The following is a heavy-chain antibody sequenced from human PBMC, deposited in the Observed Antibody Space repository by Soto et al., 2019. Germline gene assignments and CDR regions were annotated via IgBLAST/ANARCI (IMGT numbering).Heavy chain of an antibody. D-gene: IGHD2-21*01. V-gene: IGHV3-30-3*01. J-gene: IGHJ1*01. CDR3: ARDWGGSFQH. CDR1: GFTFSSYA. Sequence: QVQLVESGGGVVQPGRSLRLSCAASGFTFSSYAMHWVRQAPGKGLEWVAVISYDGSNKYYADSVKGRFTISRDNSKNRLYLQMNSLRAEDTAVYYCARDWGGSFQHWGQGTLVTVSS. CDR2: ISYDGSNK.